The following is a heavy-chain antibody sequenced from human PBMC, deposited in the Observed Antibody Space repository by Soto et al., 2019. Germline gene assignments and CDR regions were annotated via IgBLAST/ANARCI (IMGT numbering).Heavy chain of an antibody. J-gene: IGHJ4*02. CDR3: ARFFGLRN. Sequence: PGGSLRLSCAASGFTFSSYWISWVRQAPGKGLEWVANIKQDGSEKYYVDSVKGRFTISRDNAKNSLYLQMNSLRAEDTAVYYCARFFGLRNWGQGTLVTVSS. CDR2: IKQDGSEK. D-gene: IGHD3-3*01. V-gene: IGHV3-7*01. CDR1: GFTFSSYW.